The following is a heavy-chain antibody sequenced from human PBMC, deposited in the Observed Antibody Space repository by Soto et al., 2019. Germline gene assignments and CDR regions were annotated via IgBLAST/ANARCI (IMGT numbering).Heavy chain of an antibody. CDR2: ISDGGRST. V-gene: IGHV3-23*01. J-gene: IGHJ4*02. Sequence: EVQLFQSGGGLVRPGGSLRVSCAGSGFRFRDYAMGWVRQAPGRGLEWVAFISDGGRSTYYADSVKGRFTISRDNSKNTLYLELSSLRVEDTAVYFCARTFDFWDRYSPSDSWGQGTLFTVSS. D-gene: IGHD1-26*01. CDR1: GFRFRDYA. CDR3: ARTFDFWDRYSPSDS.